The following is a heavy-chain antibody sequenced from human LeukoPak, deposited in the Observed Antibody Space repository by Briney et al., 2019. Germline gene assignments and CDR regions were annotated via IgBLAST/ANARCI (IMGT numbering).Heavy chain of an antibody. J-gene: IGHJ4*02. CDR3: ARDRRAAGSIFDY. CDR2: TYYRGSP. D-gene: IGHD6-13*01. V-gene: IGHV4-59*01. Sequence: SETLSLTCIVSGDSISSYYWSWIRQPPGKGLEWIGNTYYRGSPNYNPSLKSRVTISMDTSKNLFSLKLSSVTAADAAVYYCARDRRAAGSIFDYWGQGTLVTVSS. CDR1: GDSISSYY.